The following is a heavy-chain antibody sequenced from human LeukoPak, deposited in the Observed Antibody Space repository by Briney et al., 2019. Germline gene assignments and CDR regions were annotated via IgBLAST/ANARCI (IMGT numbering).Heavy chain of an antibody. J-gene: IGHJ6*03. CDR3: ARDLPWLTLCDRSGQYCNYYDMDV. Sequence: KPSETLSLTCSVSGDSVTSYYWSWIRQPAGKGLEYIGRFYASGNTNYNPSLKSRVTMSVDTSKNLFSLKLSSVTAADTAVYFCARDLPWLTLCDRSGQYCNYYDMDVWGKGTTVTVSS. D-gene: IGHD3-22*01. CDR2: FYASGNT. CDR1: GDSVTSYY. V-gene: IGHV4-4*07.